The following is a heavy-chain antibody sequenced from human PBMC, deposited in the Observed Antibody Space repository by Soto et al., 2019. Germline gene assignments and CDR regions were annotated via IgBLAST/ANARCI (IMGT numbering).Heavy chain of an antibody. V-gene: IGHV1-18*01. D-gene: IGHD3-22*01. Sequence: GXSVKVSCKASGYTFSSYGISWVRQAPGQGLEWMGWISTFNGHTQYAQKFQGRVAMTTDASTSTVYMELRSLRSDDTAVYYCARDYYYDTTGPLDYWGQGTLVTVSS. CDR2: ISTFNGHT. J-gene: IGHJ4*02. CDR3: ARDYYYDTTGPLDY. CDR1: GYTFSSYG.